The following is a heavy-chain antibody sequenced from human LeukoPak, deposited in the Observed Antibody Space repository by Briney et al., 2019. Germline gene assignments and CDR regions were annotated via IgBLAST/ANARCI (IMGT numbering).Heavy chain of an antibody. J-gene: IGHJ3*02. CDR1: GFTFDDYA. CDR3: ARELEDTAMANDAFDI. Sequence: SLRLSCAASGFTFDDYAMHWVRQAPGKGLEWVSGISWNSGSIGYADSVKGRFTISRDNAKNSLYLQMNSLRAEDTAVYYCARELEDTAMANDAFDIWGQGTMVTVSS. V-gene: IGHV3-9*01. CDR2: ISWNSGSI. D-gene: IGHD5-18*01.